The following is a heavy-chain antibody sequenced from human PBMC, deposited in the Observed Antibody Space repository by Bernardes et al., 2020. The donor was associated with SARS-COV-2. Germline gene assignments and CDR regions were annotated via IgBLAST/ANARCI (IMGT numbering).Heavy chain of an antibody. V-gene: IGHV3-48*04. D-gene: IGHD2-2*01. CDR2: ISSSSSTI. CDR1: GFTFSSYS. J-gene: IGHJ4*02. Sequence: GGSLRLSCAASGFTFSSYSMNWVRKAPGKGLEWVSYISSSSSTIYYADSVKGRFTISRDNAKNSLYLQMNSLRAEDTAVYYCARTPGCSTSCYDLDYWGQGTLVTVSS. CDR3: ARTPGCSTSCYDLDY.